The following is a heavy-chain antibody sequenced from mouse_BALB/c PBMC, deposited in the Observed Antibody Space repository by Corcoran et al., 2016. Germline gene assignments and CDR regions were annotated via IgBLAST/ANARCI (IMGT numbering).Heavy chain of an antibody. CDR1: GYTFTSYV. CDR2: INPYNDGT. Sequence: EVKLQQYGPELVKPGASVKMSCKASGYTFTSYVMHWVKQKPGQGLEWIGYINPYNDGTKYNEKFKGKATLTSDKSSSTAYMELSSLTSEDSAVYFCARLYPGIAMDYWGQGTSVTASS. J-gene: IGHJ4*01. CDR3: ARLYPGIAMDY. V-gene: IGHV1S136*01.